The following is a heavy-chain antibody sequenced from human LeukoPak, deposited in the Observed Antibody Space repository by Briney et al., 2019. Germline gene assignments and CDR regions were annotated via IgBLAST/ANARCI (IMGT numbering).Heavy chain of an antibody. CDR2: ISGSGGST. J-gene: IGHJ3*02. Sequence: GGSLRLSCAASGFTFSSYSMNWVRQAPGKGLEWVSAISGSGGSTYYADSVKGRFTISRDNSKNTLYLQMNSLRAEDTAVYYCAKRPKRITIFGVVRPFDAFDIWGQGTMVTVSS. V-gene: IGHV3-23*01. CDR1: GFTFSSYS. CDR3: AKRPKRITIFGVVRPFDAFDI. D-gene: IGHD3-3*01.